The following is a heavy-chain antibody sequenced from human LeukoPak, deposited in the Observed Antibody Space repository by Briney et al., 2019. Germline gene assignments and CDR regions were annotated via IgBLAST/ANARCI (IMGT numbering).Heavy chain of an antibody. CDR3: ASFRYSSGWTY. CDR2: ISSNGGST. D-gene: IGHD6-19*01. Sequence: PGGSLRLSXAASGFTFSSYAMHWARQAPGKGLEYVSAISSNGGSTYYANSVKGRFTISRDNSKNTLYLQMGSLRAEDMAVYYCASFRYSSGWTYWGQGTLVTVSS. J-gene: IGHJ4*02. V-gene: IGHV3-64*01. CDR1: GFTFSSYA.